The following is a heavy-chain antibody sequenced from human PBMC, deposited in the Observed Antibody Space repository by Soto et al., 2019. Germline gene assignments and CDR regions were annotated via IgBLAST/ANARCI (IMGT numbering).Heavy chain of an antibody. Sequence: SETLSLTCTVSGGSISSYYWGWIRQPPGKGLEWIGSIYYSGSTYYNPSLKSRVTISVDTSKNQFSLKLSSVTAADTAVYYCARQGNYGYYYYYYGMDVWGQGTTVTVSS. CDR1: GGSISSYY. V-gene: IGHV4-39*01. CDR2: IYYSGST. CDR3: ARQGNYGYYYYYYGMDV. J-gene: IGHJ6*02. D-gene: IGHD4-4*01.